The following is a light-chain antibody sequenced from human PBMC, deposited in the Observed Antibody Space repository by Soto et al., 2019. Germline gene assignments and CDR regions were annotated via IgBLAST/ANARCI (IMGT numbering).Light chain of an antibody. CDR2: GAS. V-gene: IGKV3-15*01. CDR1: QSVSNN. CDR3: QHYYRWVWT. Sequence: EIMLTQSPGTLSLSPGERAPLSCRASQSVSNNYLAWYQQKPGHAPRLLIYGASTRAAGIPPRFSGSGSGTQFTLTISGLQSEDSALYYCQHYYRWVWTFGQGTKVDIK. J-gene: IGKJ1*01.